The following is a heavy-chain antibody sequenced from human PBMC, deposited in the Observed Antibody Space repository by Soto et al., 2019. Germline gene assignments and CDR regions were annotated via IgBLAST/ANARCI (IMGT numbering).Heavy chain of an antibody. V-gene: IGHV4-31*03. Sequence: QVQLQESGPGLVKPSQTLSLTCTVSGGSISSGGSYWSWIRQHPVKGLEWIGYIYYSGSTYYNPSLKSRVTISVDTSKNQFSLNLSSVTAADTAVYYCARDRSGYGDSLWGQGTLVTVS. J-gene: IGHJ4*02. D-gene: IGHD4-17*01. CDR3: ARDRSGYGDSL. CDR2: IYYSGST. CDR1: GGSISSGGSY.